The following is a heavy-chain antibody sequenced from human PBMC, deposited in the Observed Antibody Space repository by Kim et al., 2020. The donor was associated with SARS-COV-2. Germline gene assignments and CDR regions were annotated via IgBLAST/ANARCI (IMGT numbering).Heavy chain of an antibody. CDR2: VYDSGTT. V-gene: IGHV4-59*13. CDR3: ARDVNYFGVDV. Sequence: SETLSLTCTVSGASLNNSYWTWIRQPPGKPLEWIGCVYDSGTTNYNPSLKSRVTISGDTSKNQFSLKLTSVTAADTAVYYCARDVNYFGVDVWGQGTTVT. J-gene: IGHJ6*02. CDR1: GASLNNSY.